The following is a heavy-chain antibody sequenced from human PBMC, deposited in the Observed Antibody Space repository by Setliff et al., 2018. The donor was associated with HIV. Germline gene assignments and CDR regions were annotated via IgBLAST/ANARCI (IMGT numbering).Heavy chain of an antibody. J-gene: IGHJ4*02. Sequence: GGSLRLSCAASRFTFSSYSMHWVRQAPGKGLEWVSYISTSSSTIYYADSVKGRFTISRDNSNNTLYLQVSSLRPEETAVYYCASSRPPDDSSGFLDHWGQGTLVTVSS. D-gene: IGHD3-22*01. CDR2: ISTSSSTI. CDR3: ASSRPPDDSSGFLDH. CDR1: RFTFSSYS. V-gene: IGHV3-48*01.